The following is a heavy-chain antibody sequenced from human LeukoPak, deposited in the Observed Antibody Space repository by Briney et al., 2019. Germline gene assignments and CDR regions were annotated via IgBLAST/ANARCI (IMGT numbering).Heavy chain of an antibody. J-gene: IGHJ6*03. CDR2: IKQDGSEK. CDR1: GFTFSSYW. D-gene: IGHD2-2*01. V-gene: IGHV3-7*01. CDR3: AKLGVVPAAYYMDV. Sequence: GGSLRLSCAASGFTFSSYWMSWVRQAPGKGLEWVANIKQDGSEKYYVDSVKGRFTISRDNAKNTLYLQMNSLRAEDTAVYYCAKLGVVPAAYYMDVWGKGTTVTVSS.